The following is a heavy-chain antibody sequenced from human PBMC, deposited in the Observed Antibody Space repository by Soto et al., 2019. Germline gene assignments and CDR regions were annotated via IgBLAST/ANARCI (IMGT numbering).Heavy chain of an antibody. J-gene: IGHJ4*02. Sequence: QVQLVQSGAEVKKPGASVKVSCKASGYTFTSYGISWVRQAPGQGLEWMGWISAYNGNTNYAQKLQGRVTMTTDTSTSTAYMELRRLRSDDTAVYYCARAPPVTMVRGAQPGLDYWGQGTLVTVSS. CDR3: ARAPPVTMVRGAQPGLDY. CDR2: ISAYNGNT. D-gene: IGHD3-10*01. V-gene: IGHV1-18*01. CDR1: GYTFTSYG.